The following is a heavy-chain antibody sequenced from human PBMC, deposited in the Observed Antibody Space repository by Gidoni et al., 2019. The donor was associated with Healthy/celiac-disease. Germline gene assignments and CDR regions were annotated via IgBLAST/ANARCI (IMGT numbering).Heavy chain of an antibody. D-gene: IGHD3-16*01. V-gene: IGHV4-39*01. CDR3: AVFIPITFIFDY. J-gene: IGHJ4*02. Sequence: QLQLQESGPGLVKPSETLSLTCTVSGGSISSSSYYWGWIRQPPGKGLEWIGSIYYSGSTYYNPSLKSRVTISVDTSKNQFSLKLSSVTAADTAVYYCAVFIPITFIFDYWGQGTLVTVSS. CDR2: IYYSGST. CDR1: GGSISSSSYY.